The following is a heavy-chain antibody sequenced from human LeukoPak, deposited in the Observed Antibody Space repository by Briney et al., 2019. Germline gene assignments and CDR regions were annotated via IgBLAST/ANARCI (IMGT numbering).Heavy chain of an antibody. V-gene: IGHV4-39*01. CDR3: ARLNRDVLLWFGAWGFDP. J-gene: IGHJ5*02. CDR2: IYYSGST. Sequence: PSETLSLTCTVSGGSISSSSYYWGWIRQPPGKGLEWIGSIYYSGSTYYNPSLRSRVTISVDTSKNQFSLKLSSVTAADTAVYYCARLNRDVLLWFGAWGFDPWGQGTLVTVSS. CDR1: GGSISSSSYY. D-gene: IGHD3-10*01.